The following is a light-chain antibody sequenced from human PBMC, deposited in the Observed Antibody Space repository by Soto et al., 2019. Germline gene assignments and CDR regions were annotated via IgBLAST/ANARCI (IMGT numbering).Light chain of an antibody. CDR1: QSVSNNY. CDR3: QQYGSSSFT. V-gene: IGKV3-20*01. Sequence: IVLTQSPGTLSLSPGERATLSCRASQSVSNNYLAWYQQKPGQAPRLLIYGASSRATGIPDRFSGSGSGTDFTLTISRLEPEDFAVYYCQQYGSSSFTFGPGTKVDSK. CDR2: GAS. J-gene: IGKJ3*01.